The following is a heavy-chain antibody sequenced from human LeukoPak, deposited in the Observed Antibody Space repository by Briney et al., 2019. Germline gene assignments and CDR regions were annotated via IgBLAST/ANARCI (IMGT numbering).Heavy chain of an antibody. V-gene: IGHV3-23*01. CDR2: ISGSGGST. J-gene: IGHJ3*02. D-gene: IGHD3-3*01. CDR3: ARGSSPPYYDFWSGYQNDAFDI. CDR1: GFTFSSYA. Sequence: GGSLRLSCAASGFTFSSYAMSWVRQAPGKGLEWVSAISGSGGSTYYADSVKGRFTISRDNSKNTLYLQMNSLRAEDTAVYYCARGSSPPYYDFWSGYQNDAFDIWGQGTMVTVSS.